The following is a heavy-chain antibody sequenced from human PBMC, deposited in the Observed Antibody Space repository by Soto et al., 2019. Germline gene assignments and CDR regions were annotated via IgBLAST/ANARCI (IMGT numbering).Heavy chain of an antibody. J-gene: IGHJ3*02. CDR3: ARRGSYSRFPEDAFDI. CDR1: GYSFTSYW. V-gene: IGHV5-51*01. CDR2: IYPGDSDT. Sequence: PGESLKISCKGSGYSFTSYWIGWVRQMPGKGLEWMGIIYPGDSDTRYSPSFQGQVTISADKSISTAYLQWSSLKASDTAMYYCARRGSYSRFPEDAFDIWGQGTMVTVSS. D-gene: IGHD1-26*01.